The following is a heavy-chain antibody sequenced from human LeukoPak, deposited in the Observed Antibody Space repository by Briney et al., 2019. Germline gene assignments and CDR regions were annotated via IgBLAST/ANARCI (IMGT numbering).Heavy chain of an antibody. Sequence: GGSLRLSCAASGFTFSNAWMSWVRQAPGKGLEWVGRIQSKSDGGTTDYAAPVKGRFTLSRDDSNNTLYLQMNSLKTEDTAVYYCTTDSWTQLWFYWGQGTLVTVSS. D-gene: IGHD5-18*01. CDR1: GFTFSNAW. V-gene: IGHV3-15*01. CDR2: IQSKSDGGTT. CDR3: TTDSWTQLWFY. J-gene: IGHJ4*02.